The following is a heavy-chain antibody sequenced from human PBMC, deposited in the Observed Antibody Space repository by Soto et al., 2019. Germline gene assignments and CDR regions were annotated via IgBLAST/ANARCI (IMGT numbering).Heavy chain of an antibody. Sequence: GGSLRLSCAASGFTFSSYGMHWVRQAPGKGLEWVAVIWYDGSNKYYADSVKGRFTISRDNSKNTLYLQMNSLRAEDTAVYYCARERRAFNPTPGPYYFDYWGQGTLVTVSS. CDR1: GFTFSSYG. V-gene: IGHV3-33*01. J-gene: IGHJ4*02. CDR2: IWYDGSNK. CDR3: ARERRAFNPTPGPYYFDY.